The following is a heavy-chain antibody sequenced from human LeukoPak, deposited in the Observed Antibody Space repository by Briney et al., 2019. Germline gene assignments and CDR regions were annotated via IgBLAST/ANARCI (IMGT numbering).Heavy chain of an antibody. D-gene: IGHD2-21*02. J-gene: IGHJ4*02. CDR2: ISPYNGNT. CDR1: GYTFTSYG. CDR3: ARTVTATSLLFDY. Sequence: ASVKVSCTASGYTFTSYGITWVRQAPGQGLEWMGWISPYNGNTNYAQRLQGRVTMTTDTSTSTDFMELRSLRSDDTAVYYCARTVTATSLLFDYWGQGTLVTVSS. V-gene: IGHV1-18*01.